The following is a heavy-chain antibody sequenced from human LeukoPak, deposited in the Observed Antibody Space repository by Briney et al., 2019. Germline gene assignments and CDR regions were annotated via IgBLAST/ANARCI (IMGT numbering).Heavy chain of an antibody. CDR1: GFTFDDYA. Sequence: PGGSLRLSCAASGFTFDDYAMHWVRQAPGKGLEWVSGISWNSGSIGYADSVKGRFTISRDNSKNTLYLQMNSLRAEDTAVYYCAKDVTAARPSYMDVWGKGTTVTVSS. D-gene: IGHD6-6*01. V-gene: IGHV3-9*01. J-gene: IGHJ6*03. CDR2: ISWNSGSI. CDR3: AKDVTAARPSYMDV.